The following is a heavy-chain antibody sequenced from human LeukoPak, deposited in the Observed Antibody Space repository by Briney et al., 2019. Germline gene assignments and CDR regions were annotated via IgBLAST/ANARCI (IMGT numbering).Heavy chain of an antibody. D-gene: IGHD3-10*01. CDR3: AKDLDYYGSGSYSHGFDY. CDR1: GFTFSNYK. J-gene: IGHJ4*02. CDR2: ISNDGTNK. Sequence: GGSLRLSCVASGFTFSNYKMHWVRQAPGKGLEWVAVISNDGTNKHYADSVQGRLSISRDNSKNTVYLQVSSLRSEDTAVYYCAKDLDYYGSGSYSHGFDYWGQGTLVTVSS. V-gene: IGHV3-30*04.